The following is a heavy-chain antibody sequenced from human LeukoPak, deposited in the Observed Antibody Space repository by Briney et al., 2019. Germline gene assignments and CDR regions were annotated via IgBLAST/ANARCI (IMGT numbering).Heavy chain of an antibody. J-gene: IGHJ4*02. CDR2: INHSGST. Sequence: PSETLSLTCAVYGGSFSGYYWSWIRQPPGKGLEWTGEINHSGSTNYNPSLKSRVTISVDTSKNQFSLKLSSVTAADTAVYYCARVLPYYYDSRQRFFDYWGQGTLVTVSS. V-gene: IGHV4-34*01. CDR1: GGSFSGYY. CDR3: ARVLPYYYDSRQRFFDY. D-gene: IGHD3-22*01.